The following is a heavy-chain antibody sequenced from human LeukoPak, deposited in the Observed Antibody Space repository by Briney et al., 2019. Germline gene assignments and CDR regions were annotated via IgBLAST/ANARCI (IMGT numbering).Heavy chain of an antibody. CDR3: AREATPSPSFPTY. CDR2: IIPILGIA. Sequence: SVKVSCKASGGTFSSYAISWVRQAPGQGLEWMGRIIPILGIANYAQKFQGRVTITADKSTSTAYMELSSLRSEDTAVYYCAREATPSPSFPTYWGQGTLVTVSS. CDR1: GGTFSSYA. V-gene: IGHV1-69*04. J-gene: IGHJ4*02.